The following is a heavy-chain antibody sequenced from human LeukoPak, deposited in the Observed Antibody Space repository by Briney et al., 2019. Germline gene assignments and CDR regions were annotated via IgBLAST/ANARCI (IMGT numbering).Heavy chain of an antibody. D-gene: IGHD1-14*01. CDR3: ARRDHAQKGYAFDI. Sequence: PSETLSLTCTVSGGSISSGDYYWSWIRQPPGKGLEWIGYIYYSGSTKYNPSLKSRVTISVDTSKNQFSLKLSSVTAADTAVYYCARRDHAQKGYAFDIWGQGTMVTVSS. CDR1: GGSISSGDYY. J-gene: IGHJ3*02. V-gene: IGHV4-30-4*01. CDR2: IYYSGST.